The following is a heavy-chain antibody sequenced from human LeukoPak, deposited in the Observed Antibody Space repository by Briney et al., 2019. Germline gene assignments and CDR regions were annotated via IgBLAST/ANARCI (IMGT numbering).Heavy chain of an antibody. CDR3: AKTAPYGFAFDS. CDR1: GFTFNDHA. Sequence: GRSLRLSCAASGFTFNDHAMHWVRQAPGKGLEGVSYITWNSGGIGYADSVKGRFTISRDNAKNSLYLQMNSLRVEDTALYYCAKTAPYGFAFDSWGQGTMVAVSS. J-gene: IGHJ3*01. V-gene: IGHV3-9*01. D-gene: IGHD3-10*01. CDR2: ITWNSGGI.